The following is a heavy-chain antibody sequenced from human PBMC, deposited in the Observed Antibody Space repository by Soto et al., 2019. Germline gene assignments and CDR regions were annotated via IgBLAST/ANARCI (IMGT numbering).Heavy chain of an antibody. Sequence: EVPVLESGGGLVQPGGSLRLSCEGSGFTVSSHAMTWIRQARGKGPEWVSTVTADGGTYYADSVKGRFAMSRDTSENTLYLQMNSLGAEDTAAYYCAPHVSCSGGSCQYDAFAIRGQGTMVTVSS. CDR2: VTADGGT. J-gene: IGHJ3*02. V-gene: IGHV3-23*01. CDR1: GFTVSSHA. D-gene: IGHD2-15*01. CDR3: APHVSCSGGSCQYDAFAI.